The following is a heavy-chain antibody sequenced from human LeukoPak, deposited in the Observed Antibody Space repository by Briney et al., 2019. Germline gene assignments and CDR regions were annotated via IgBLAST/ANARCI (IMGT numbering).Heavy chain of an antibody. CDR2: ISDSGST. D-gene: IGHD5-12*01. CDR1: GASISSHY. V-gene: IGHV4-59*11. Sequence: SETLSLTCTVSGASISSHYWSWIRQPPGKGLVWIGYISDSGSTNYKSSLKGRVTILVDTSKNQFSLQLTSVTAADTAVYYCARAGRRGYGGNDRWGQGTLVTVSS. CDR3: ARAGRRGYGGNDR. J-gene: IGHJ4*02.